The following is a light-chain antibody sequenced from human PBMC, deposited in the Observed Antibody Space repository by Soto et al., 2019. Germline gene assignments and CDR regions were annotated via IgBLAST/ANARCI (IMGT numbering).Light chain of an antibody. Sequence: QSALTQPASVSGSPGQSITISCTGTSSDVGGSNYVSWYQHHPGKAPKLIIYDVSNRPSGVSDRFSGSKSGNTASLTISGLRTEDEADYYCCSYTFSNTLYVFGPGTKLTVL. CDR3: CSYTFSNTLYV. CDR1: SSDVGGSNY. J-gene: IGLJ1*01. V-gene: IGLV2-14*03. CDR2: DVS.